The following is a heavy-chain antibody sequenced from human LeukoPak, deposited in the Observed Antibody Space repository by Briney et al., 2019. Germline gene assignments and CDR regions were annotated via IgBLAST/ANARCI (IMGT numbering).Heavy chain of an antibody. CDR2: INSDGSWT. J-gene: IGHJ4*02. V-gene: IGHV3-74*01. Sequence: GGSLRLSCAASGTYWMHWVRQTPGKGLVWVSHINSDGSWTGYADSVKGRFTISKDNAKNTVSLQMNNLRAEDTAVYYCVTFYETYWGRGTLVTVSS. D-gene: IGHD2/OR15-2a*01. CDR1: GTYW. CDR3: VTFYETY.